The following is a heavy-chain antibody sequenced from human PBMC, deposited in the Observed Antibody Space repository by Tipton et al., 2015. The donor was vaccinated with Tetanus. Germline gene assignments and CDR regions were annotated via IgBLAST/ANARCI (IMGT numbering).Heavy chain of an antibody. CDR2: VYNSGTT. V-gene: IGHV4-31*03. CDR1: GGSVNSGGYY. CDR3: AREVYNGGFYSGVDS. Sequence: TLSLTCTVSGGSVNSGGYYWTWIRLHPRKGLEYIGYVYNSGTTYYKPSLERRVTISIDISTNQFSLSLTSVTAADTALHYCAREVYNGGFYSGVDSWGQGTLVTVSS. D-gene: IGHD2-21*01. J-gene: IGHJ4*02.